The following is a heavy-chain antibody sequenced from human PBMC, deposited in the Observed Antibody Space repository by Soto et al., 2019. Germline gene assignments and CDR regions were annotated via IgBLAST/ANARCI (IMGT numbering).Heavy chain of an antibody. CDR2: IYYSGST. Sequence: SETLSLTCSVSGGSISRYRWSWIRQPPGKGLEWIGYIYYSGSTNYNPSLKSRVTISVDTSKNQFSLKLSSVTAADTAVYYCARRYGDAFDFWGQGTLVTVS. D-gene: IGHD4-17*01. V-gene: IGHV4-59*08. CDR3: ARRYGDAFDF. J-gene: IGHJ4*02. CDR1: GGSISRYR.